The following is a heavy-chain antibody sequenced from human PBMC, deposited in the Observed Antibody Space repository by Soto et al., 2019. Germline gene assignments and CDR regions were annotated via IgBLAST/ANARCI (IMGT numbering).Heavy chain of an antibody. V-gene: IGHV4-38-2*02. CDR3: ARDQRVLTLRYYYYYYGMDV. Sequence: SETLSLTCAVSGYSISSGYYWGWIRQPPGKGLEWIGSIYHSGSTYYNPSLKSRVTISVDTSKNQFSLKLSSVTAADTAVYYCARDQRVLTLRYYYYYYGMDVWGQGTTVTVYS. J-gene: IGHJ6*02. D-gene: IGHD3-9*01. CDR2: IYHSGST. CDR1: GYSISSGYY.